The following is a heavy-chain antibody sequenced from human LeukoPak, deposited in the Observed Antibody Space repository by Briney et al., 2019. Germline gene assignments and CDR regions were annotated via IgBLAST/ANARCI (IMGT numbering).Heavy chain of an antibody. J-gene: IGHJ4*02. CDR3: ARTPNRDGYSHIDF. Sequence: GGSLRLSCAASGFTFTNHAMGWVRLAPGKGLEWVSTLSDSGASTYYADSVKGRFTISRDNSRNTMYMQMDSLRADHTGVYFCARTPNRDGYSHIDFWGQGALVTVSS. CDR2: LSDSGAST. V-gene: IGHV3-23*01. CDR1: GFTFTNHA. D-gene: IGHD5-24*01.